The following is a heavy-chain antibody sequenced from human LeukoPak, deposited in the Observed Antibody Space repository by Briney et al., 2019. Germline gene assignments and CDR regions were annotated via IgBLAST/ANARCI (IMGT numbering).Heavy chain of an antibody. D-gene: IGHD6-6*01. CDR2: INPNSGGT. CDR1: GYTFTGYY. J-gene: IGHJ4*02. V-gene: IGHV1-2*02. Sequence: GASVKVSCKASGYTFTGYYMHWVRPAPGQGLEWMGWINPNSGGTNYAQKIQGRVTMTRDTSISTAYMELSRLRSDDTAVYYCARKEYSSSSDPFDYWGQGTLVTVSS. CDR3: ARKEYSSSSDPFDY.